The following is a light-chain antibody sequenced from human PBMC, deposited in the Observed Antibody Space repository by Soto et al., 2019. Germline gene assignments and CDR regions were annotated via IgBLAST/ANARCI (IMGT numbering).Light chain of an antibody. V-gene: IGLV2-8*01. Sequence: QSVLAQPPSASGCPGQSVTSSCTGTSSDVGGYDYVSWYQQHPGKAPKLMIYEVTIRPSGVSDRFSGSKSGNTASLTVFGLQAEDEADYYCSSYTGGNPSYVFGTGTKVTVL. J-gene: IGLJ1*01. CDR3: SSYTGGNPSYV. CDR1: SSDVGGYDY. CDR2: EVT.